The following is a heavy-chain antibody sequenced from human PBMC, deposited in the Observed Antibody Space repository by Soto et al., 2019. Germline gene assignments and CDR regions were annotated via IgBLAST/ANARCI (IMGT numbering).Heavy chain of an antibody. CDR3: AKGYRVHYFDY. Sequence: PGGSLRLSCAASGFTFDDYAMHWVRQAPGKGLEWVSGISWNSGSIGYADSVKGRFTISRDNAKNSLYLQMNSLRAEDTALYYCAKGYRVHYFDYWGQGTLVTVSS. J-gene: IGHJ4*02. CDR2: ISWNSGSI. CDR1: GFTFDDYA. D-gene: IGHD2-2*02. V-gene: IGHV3-9*01.